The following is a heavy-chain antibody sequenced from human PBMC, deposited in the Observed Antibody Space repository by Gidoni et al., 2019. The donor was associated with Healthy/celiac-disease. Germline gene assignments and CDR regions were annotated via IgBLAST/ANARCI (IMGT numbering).Heavy chain of an antibody. J-gene: IGHJ4*02. CDR1: GFPFSNAW. CDR2: IKSKTDGGTT. CDR3: TTGGSGWYRDWDY. V-gene: IGHV3-15*01. D-gene: IGHD6-19*01. Sequence: EVQLVESGGGLVKPGGSLRLSCAASGFPFSNAWMSWVRPAPGKGLEWVGRIKSKTDGGTTDYAAPVKGRFTISRDDSKNTLYLQMNSLKTEDTAVYYCTTGGSGWYRDWDYWGQGTLVTVSS.